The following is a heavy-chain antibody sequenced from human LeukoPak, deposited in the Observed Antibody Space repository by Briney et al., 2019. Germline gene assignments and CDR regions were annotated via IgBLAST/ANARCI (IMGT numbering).Heavy chain of an antibody. J-gene: IGHJ5*02. CDR3: ARDGADWFDP. Sequence: LSLTCAVSGYSITSSSWWGWIRQPSGKGLEWVANIKQDGSEKYYVDSVRGRFTISRDNAKNSLYLQMNSLRAEDTAVYYCARDGADWFDPWGQGTLVTVSS. V-gene: IGHV3-7*03. CDR1: GYSITSSSW. CDR2: IKQDGSEK.